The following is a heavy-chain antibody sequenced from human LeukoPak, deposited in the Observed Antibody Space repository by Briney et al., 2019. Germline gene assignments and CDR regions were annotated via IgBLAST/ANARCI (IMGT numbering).Heavy chain of an antibody. CDR1: GGSISSYY. CDR3: ARAIRAAAGTGVFNWFDP. J-gene: IGHJ5*02. CDR2: IYYSGST. D-gene: IGHD6-13*01. V-gene: IGHV4-59*01. Sequence: SETLSLTCTVSGGSISSYYWSWIRQPPGKGLEWIGYIYYSGSTNYNPSLKSRVTISVDTSKNQFSLKLSSVTAADTAVYYCARAIRAAAGTGVFNWFDPWGQGTLVTVSS.